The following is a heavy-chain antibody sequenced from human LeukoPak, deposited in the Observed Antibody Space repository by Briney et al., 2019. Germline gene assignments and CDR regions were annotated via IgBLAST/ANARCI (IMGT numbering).Heavy chain of an antibody. D-gene: IGHD3-16*01. V-gene: IGHV3-15*01. CDR3: ASQTYARFDP. CDR1: GFTFSSYS. J-gene: IGHJ5*02. CDR2: IKSKTDGGTT. Sequence: PGGSLRLSCAASGFTFSSYSMNWVRQAPGKGLEWVGRIKSKTDGGTTDYAAPVKGRFTISRDNARNALFLQMNSLRVEDTAVYYCASQTYARFDPWGQGTLVTVSS.